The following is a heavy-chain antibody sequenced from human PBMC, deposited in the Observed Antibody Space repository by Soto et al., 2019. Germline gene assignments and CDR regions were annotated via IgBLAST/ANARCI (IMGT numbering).Heavy chain of an antibody. Sequence: SETLSLTCTVSGGSISSYYWSWIRQPPGKGLEWIGNIYYTGSTKYDPSLKSRVTISIDTSKNQFSLKLSSVTAADTAVYYCARATGILCSSTSCDPPHFDYWGQGTLVTVSS. CDR1: GGSISSYY. V-gene: IGHV4-59*01. D-gene: IGHD2-2*01. J-gene: IGHJ4*02. CDR3: ARATGILCSSTSCDPPHFDY. CDR2: IYYTGST.